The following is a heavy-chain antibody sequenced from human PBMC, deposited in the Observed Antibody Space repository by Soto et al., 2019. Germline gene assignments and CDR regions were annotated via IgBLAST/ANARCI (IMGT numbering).Heavy chain of an antibody. CDR1: GGYITSAGYS. D-gene: IGHD6-13*01. CDR3: ARVRAGYFDY. J-gene: IGHJ4*02. CDR2: IYHGGSS. V-gene: IGHV4-30-2*01. Sequence: SETLSLTCAVSGGYITSAGYSWSWIRQPPGRDLEWIGYIYHGGSSYYNPSLKSRVTMSVDRSKNQFSLTLTSVTAADTAVYFCARVRAGYFDYWGQGILVTVSS.